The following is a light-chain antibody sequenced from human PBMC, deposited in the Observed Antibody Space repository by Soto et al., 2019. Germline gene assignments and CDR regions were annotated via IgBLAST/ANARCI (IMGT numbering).Light chain of an antibody. V-gene: IGLV4-69*01. CDR2: LNDDGSH. CDR1: SGHSSYA. J-gene: IGLJ3*02. Sequence: QSVLTQSPSASASLGASVKLTCTLSSGHSSYAIAWHQQQPEKGPRYLMKLNDDGSHSKGDGIPDRFSGSSSGAERYLTISSLQSEDEADYYYQTWGTGILVFGGGTKVTVL. CDR3: QTWGTGILV.